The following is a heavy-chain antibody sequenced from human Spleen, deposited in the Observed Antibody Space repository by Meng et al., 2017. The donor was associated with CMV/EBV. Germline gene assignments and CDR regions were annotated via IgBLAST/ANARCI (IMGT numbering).Heavy chain of an antibody. J-gene: IGHJ6*02. CDR3: ARVAAAGRGMDV. Sequence: GESLKISCAASGFTFSSHWMTWVRQAPGKGLEWVVNINQDGSQKNFLDSVKGRFTISRDNAKNSLFLQMNSLRAEDTAVYYCARVAAAGRGMDVWGPGTTVTVSS. CDR1: GFTFSSHW. V-gene: IGHV3-7*04. CDR2: INQDGSQK. D-gene: IGHD6-13*01.